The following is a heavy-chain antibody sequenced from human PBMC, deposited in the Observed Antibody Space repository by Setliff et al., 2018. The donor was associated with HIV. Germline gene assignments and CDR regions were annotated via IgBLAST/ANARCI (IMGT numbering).Heavy chain of an antibody. D-gene: IGHD6-13*01. V-gene: IGHV4-30-4*01. J-gene: IGHJ4*02. CDR3: ASQGIALREHDY. CDR1: GGSINSGNNY. CDR2: TSGST. Sequence: PSETLSLTCTVSGGSINSGNNYWSWIRQHPGKGLEWIGFTSGSTNYNPSLKSRVTISVDTSKNQFSLKLSSVTAADTAVYFCASQGIALREHDYWGQGTLVTVSS.